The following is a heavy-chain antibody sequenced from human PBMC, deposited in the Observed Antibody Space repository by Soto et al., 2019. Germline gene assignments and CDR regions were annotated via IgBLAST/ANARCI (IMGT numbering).Heavy chain of an antibody. Sequence: SETLSLTCAVYGGSFSSYHWSWIRQAPGKGLEWIGEINHLTTTNYNPSLKSRVIISLDTPKNQFSLKLSSVTAADTAVYYCARGYDTALAPIFWGQGILVTVSS. J-gene: IGHJ4*02. CDR2: INHLTTT. CDR1: GGSFSSYH. V-gene: IGHV4-34*01. D-gene: IGHD5-18*01. CDR3: ARGYDTALAPIF.